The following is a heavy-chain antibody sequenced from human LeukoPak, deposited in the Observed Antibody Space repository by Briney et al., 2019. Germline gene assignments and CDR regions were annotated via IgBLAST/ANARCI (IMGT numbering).Heavy chain of an antibody. CDR2: IYSGGST. CDR1: GFTFSSYW. D-gene: IGHD6-19*01. J-gene: IGHJ4*02. V-gene: IGHV3-66*01. Sequence: GGSLRLSCAASGFTFSSYWTSWVRQAPGKGLEWVSVIYSGGSTYYADSVKGRFTISRDNSKNTLYLQMNSLRAEDTAVYYCASVIAVAASDYWGQGTLVTVSS. CDR3: ASVIAVAASDY.